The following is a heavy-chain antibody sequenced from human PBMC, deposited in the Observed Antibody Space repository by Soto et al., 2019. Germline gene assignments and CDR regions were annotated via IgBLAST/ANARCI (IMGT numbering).Heavy chain of an antibody. CDR2: MNPNSGNT. Sequence: ASVKVSCKASGYTFTSYDINWVRQATGQGLEWMGWMNPNSGNTGYAQKFQGRVTMTRNTSISTAYMELSSPRSEDTAVYYCARAVTIFGVVRSARRVRYYYMDVWGKGTTVTAP. CDR1: GYTFTSYD. CDR3: ARAVTIFGVVRSARRVRYYYMDV. D-gene: IGHD3-3*01. J-gene: IGHJ6*03. V-gene: IGHV1-8*01.